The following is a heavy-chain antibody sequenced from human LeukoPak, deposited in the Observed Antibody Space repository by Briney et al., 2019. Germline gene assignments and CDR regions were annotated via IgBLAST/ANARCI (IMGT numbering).Heavy chain of an antibody. D-gene: IGHD6-13*01. Sequence: ASVKVSCKASGGTFSSYAISWVRQAPGQGLEWMAGIIPIFGTANYAQKFQGRVTITTDESTSTAYMELSSLRSEDTAVYYCARGESGAAAGYYYYMDVWGKGTTVTVSS. J-gene: IGHJ6*03. V-gene: IGHV1-69*05. CDR1: GGTFSSYA. CDR3: ARGESGAAAGYYYYMDV. CDR2: IIPIFGTA.